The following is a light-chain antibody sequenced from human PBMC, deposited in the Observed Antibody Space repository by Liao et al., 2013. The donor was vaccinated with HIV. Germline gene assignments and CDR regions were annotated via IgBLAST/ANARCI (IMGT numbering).Light chain of an antibody. V-gene: IGLV3-1*01. CDR2: EDT. CDR3: YSAADNNLRV. Sequence: SYDLIQPPSVSVPPGQTATITCSGERLGDKYASWYQKKSGQSPVLVIYEDTKRPAGIPERFSGSNSGNTATLTIGGTQPLDEADYYCYSAADNNLRVFGTGTKVTVL. J-gene: IGLJ1*01. CDR1: RLGDKY.